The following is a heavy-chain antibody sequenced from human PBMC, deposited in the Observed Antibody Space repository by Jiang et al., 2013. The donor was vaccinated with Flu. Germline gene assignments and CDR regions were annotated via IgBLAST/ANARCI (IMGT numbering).Heavy chain of an antibody. CDR2: IYPGDSDT. CDR1: IQLYQLL. J-gene: IGHJ6*02. Sequence: VKKPGESLKISCKGFWIQLYQLLDRLGAPDARKGLEWMGIIYPGDSDTRYSPSFQGQVTISADKSISTAYLQWSSLKASDTAMYYCARLSREYSSSSSYYYYGMDVWGQGTTVTVSS. V-gene: IGHV5-51*01. CDR3: ARLSREYSSSSSYYYYGMDV. D-gene: IGHD6-6*01.